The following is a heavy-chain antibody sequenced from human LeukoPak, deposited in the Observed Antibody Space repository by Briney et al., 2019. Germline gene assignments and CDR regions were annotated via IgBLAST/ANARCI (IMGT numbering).Heavy chain of an antibody. CDR2: IKQDGSAK. V-gene: IGHV3-7*04. CDR1: GFTFSSYW. CDR3: ARGDYYDTSGFFIDAFDI. D-gene: IGHD3-22*01. Sequence: GGSLRLSCAASGFTFSSYWMSWVRQAPGKGLEWVGNIKQDGSAKYYVDSVKGLFTISRDNAKNSLYLQMNSLRAEDTAVYYCARGDYYDTSGFFIDAFDIWGQGIMVTVSS. J-gene: IGHJ3*02.